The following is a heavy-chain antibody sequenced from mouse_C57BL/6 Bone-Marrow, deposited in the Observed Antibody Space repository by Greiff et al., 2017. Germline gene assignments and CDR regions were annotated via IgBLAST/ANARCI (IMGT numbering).Heavy chain of an antibody. CDR2: FYPGSGSI. CDR3: ARHEMGYYGSSAWFAY. D-gene: IGHD1-1*01. J-gene: IGHJ3*01. V-gene: IGHV1-62-2*01. CDR1: GYTFTEYT. Sequence: QVQLQQSGAELVKPGASVKLSCKASGYTFTEYTIHWVKQRSGQGLEWIGWFYPGSGSIKYNEKFKDKATLTADKSASTVYMERSRLTSEDAAVYFCARHEMGYYGSSAWFAYWGQGTLVTVSA.